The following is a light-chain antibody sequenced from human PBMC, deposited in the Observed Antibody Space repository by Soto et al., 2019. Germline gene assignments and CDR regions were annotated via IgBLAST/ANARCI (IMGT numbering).Light chain of an antibody. CDR3: QQYNNWPTVT. CDR2: DAS. Sequence: EILLTQSPATLSLSPGERATLSCRASQSVSSYLAWYQQKPGQAPRLLIYDASTRATGIPDRFSGSGSGTDFTLTISSLKSEDFAVYYCQQYNNWPTVTFGPGTKVDIK. V-gene: IGKV3-11*01. J-gene: IGKJ3*01. CDR1: QSVSSY.